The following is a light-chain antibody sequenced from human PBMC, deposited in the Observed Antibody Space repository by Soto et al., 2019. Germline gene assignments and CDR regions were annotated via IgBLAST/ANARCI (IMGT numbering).Light chain of an antibody. J-gene: IGKJ5*01. CDR1: QSVSSN. V-gene: IGKV3-15*01. CDR2: GAS. CDR3: QQYNNWLIT. Sequence: EIVMTQSPATLSVSPGERATLSCRASQSVSSNVAWYQQKPGQTPRLLIYGASTRATGIPARFSGSGSGTEFTLPIISLQSEDFAVYYCQQYNNWLITFGQGTRLEIK.